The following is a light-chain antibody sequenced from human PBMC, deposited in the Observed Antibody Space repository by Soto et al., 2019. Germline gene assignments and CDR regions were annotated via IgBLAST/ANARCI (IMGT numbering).Light chain of an antibody. CDR3: QHYDNSFLT. CDR2: GAS. J-gene: IGKJ4*01. Sequence: EIVLTQSPGTLSFSPGERATLSCRASQSVSSSYLAWYQQKPGQAPRLLIYGASTRATGIPDKFSGSGSGTDFSLTINRLEPEDFAVYYCQHYDNSFLTFGGGTKVEIK. V-gene: IGKV3-20*01. CDR1: QSVSSSY.